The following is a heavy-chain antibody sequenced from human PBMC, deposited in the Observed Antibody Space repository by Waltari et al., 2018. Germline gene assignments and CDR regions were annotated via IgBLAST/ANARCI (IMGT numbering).Heavy chain of an antibody. CDR1: GFTFSSYG. Sequence: QVQLVESGGGVVQPGRSLRLSCAASGFTFSSYGMHWVRQAPGKGLEWVAVIWYDGSKKYYADSVKGRFTISRDNSKNPLYLQMNSLRAEDTAVYYCARDARGGWFDPWGQGTLVTVSS. CDR2: IWYDGSKK. V-gene: IGHV3-33*01. D-gene: IGHD1-26*01. CDR3: ARDARGGWFDP. J-gene: IGHJ5*02.